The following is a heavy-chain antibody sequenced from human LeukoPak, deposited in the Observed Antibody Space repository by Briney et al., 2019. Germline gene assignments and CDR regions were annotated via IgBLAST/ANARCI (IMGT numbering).Heavy chain of an antibody. D-gene: IGHD2-15*01. CDR2: INHSGST. V-gene: IGHV4-34*01. CDR3: ARRRGYCSGGSCYSAYFDY. CDR1: GGSFSGYY. J-gene: IGHJ4*02. Sequence: SETVSLTCDVYGGSFSGYYWSWILQPPGKGLEWIGEINHSGSTNYNPSLKSRVTISVDTSKNQFSLKLSSVTAADTALYYCARRRGYCSGGSCYSAYFDYWGQGTLVTVSS.